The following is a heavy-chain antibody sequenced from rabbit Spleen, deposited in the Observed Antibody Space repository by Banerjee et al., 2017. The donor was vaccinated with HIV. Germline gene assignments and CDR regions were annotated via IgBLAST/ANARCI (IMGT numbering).Heavy chain of an antibody. J-gene: IGHJ6*01. V-gene: IGHV1S40*01. CDR3: ARDTSSSFSSYGMDL. CDR2: IDTGSSGFT. D-gene: IGHD1-1*01. CDR1: GVSFSGDSY. Sequence: QSLEESGGDLVKPGASPTLTCIASGVSFSGDSYMCWVRQAPGKGLEWIACIDTGSSGFTYFASWAKGRFTISKTSSTTVTLQMTSLTAADTATYFCARDTSSSFSSYGMDLWGPGTLVTVS.